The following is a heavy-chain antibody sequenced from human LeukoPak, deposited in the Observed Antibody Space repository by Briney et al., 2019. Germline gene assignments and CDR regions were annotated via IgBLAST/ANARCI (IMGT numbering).Heavy chain of an antibody. D-gene: IGHD4-23*01. CDR2: ISSSSGTI. CDR3: ARDDYGSNPTYGMDV. Sequence: GGSLRLSCAASGFTFRTYNMNWVRQAPGKGLEWVSYISSSSGTIYYADSVKGRFTISRDNAKNSLYLQMNSLRDEDTAVYYCARDDYGSNPTYGMDVWGQGTTVTVSS. CDR1: GFTFRTYN. J-gene: IGHJ6*02. V-gene: IGHV3-48*02.